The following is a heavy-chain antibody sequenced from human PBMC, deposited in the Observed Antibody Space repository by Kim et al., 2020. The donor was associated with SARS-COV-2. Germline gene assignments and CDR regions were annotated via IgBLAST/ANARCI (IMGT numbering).Heavy chain of an antibody. CDR3: ARDYYDFWSGYDEVPKY. Sequence: VKGRFAIARDNSKNTLYLQMNSLRAEDTAVYYCARDYYDFWSGYDEVPKYWGQGTLVTVSS. D-gene: IGHD3-3*01. V-gene: IGHV3-30*07. J-gene: IGHJ4*02.